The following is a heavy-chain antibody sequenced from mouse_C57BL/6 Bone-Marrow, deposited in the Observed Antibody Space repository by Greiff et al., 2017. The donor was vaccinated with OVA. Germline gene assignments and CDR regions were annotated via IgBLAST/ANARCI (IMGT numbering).Heavy chain of an antibody. V-gene: IGHV1-64*01. CDR2: IHPNSGST. J-gene: IGHJ2*01. Sequence: VKLQQPGAELVKPGASVTLSCKASGYTFTSYWMHWVKQRPGQGLEWIGMIHPNSGSTNYNEKFKSKATLTVDKSSSTAYMQLSSLTSEDSAVYYCARNWDFDYWGQGTTLTVSS. CDR3: ARNWDFDY. D-gene: IGHD4-1*01. CDR1: GYTFTSYW.